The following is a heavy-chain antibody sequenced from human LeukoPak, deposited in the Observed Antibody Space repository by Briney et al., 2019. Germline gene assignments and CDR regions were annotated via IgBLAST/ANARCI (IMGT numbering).Heavy chain of an antibody. D-gene: IGHD7-27*01. V-gene: IGHV1-3*01. CDR2: INAGNGNT. J-gene: IGHJ5*02. CDR1: GYTFTSYA. Sequence: ASVKVSCKASGYTFTSYAMHWVRQAPGQRLEWMGWINAGNGNTKYSQKFQGRVTMTEDTSTDTAYMELSSLRSEDTAVYYCATVDVGTQIPWGQGTLVTVSS. CDR3: ATVDVGTQIP.